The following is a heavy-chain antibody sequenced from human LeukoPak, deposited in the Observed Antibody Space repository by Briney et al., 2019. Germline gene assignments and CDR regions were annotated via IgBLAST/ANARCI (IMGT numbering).Heavy chain of an antibody. Sequence: GGSLRLSCVASGFTFSNFWMSWVRQAPGKGLEWVATIKPDGSERHYVDSVKGRFTISRDNAENSLYLQMNSLRAEDTAVYYCEFRGFFGYWGQGTLVTVSS. CDR1: GFTFSNFW. V-gene: IGHV3-7*01. CDR2: IKPDGSER. J-gene: IGHJ4*02. D-gene: IGHD3-3*01. CDR3: EFRGFFGY.